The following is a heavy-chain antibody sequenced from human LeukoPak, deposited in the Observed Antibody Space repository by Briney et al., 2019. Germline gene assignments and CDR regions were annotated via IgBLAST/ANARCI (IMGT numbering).Heavy chain of an antibody. V-gene: IGHV4-39*07. CDR3: ARDRGSSGWFDY. CDR2: IYYTGSGNT. D-gene: IGHD3-10*01. CDR1: GDSFNNSAYY. Sequence: SETLSLTCIVSGDSFNNSAYYWGWVRQPPGEGLQWIGAIYYTGSGNTYYSSSFEGRITLSVDTSKNQFSLRLSAVTAADTAVYYCARDRGSSGWFDYWGQGTLVTVSS. J-gene: IGHJ4*02.